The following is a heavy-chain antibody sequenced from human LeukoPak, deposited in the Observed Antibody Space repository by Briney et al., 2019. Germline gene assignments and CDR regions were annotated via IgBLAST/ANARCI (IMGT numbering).Heavy chain of an antibody. J-gene: IGHJ4*02. Sequence: PGGSLRLSCAASGFTFSSYGMHWVRQAPGKGLEWVAVIWYDGSNKYYADSVKGRFTISRDNSKNTLYLQMNSLRAEDTAVYYCAKFPLGYCSGGSCYSGNYWGQGTLVTVSS. CDR3: AKFPLGYCSGGSCYSGNY. V-gene: IGHV3-33*06. CDR2: IWYDGSNK. D-gene: IGHD2-15*01. CDR1: GFTFSSYG.